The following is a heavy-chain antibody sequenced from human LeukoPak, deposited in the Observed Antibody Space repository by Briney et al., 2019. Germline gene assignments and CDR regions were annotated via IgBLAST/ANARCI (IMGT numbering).Heavy chain of an antibody. CDR1: GGSFSGYY. Sequence: SETLSLTCAVYGGSFSGYYWSWIRQPPGKGLEWIGEINHSGSTNYNPSLKSRVTISVDTSKNQFSLKLSSVTAADTAVYYCARGIPYSSVTYAFDIWGQGTMVTVSS. D-gene: IGHD6-19*01. CDR3: ARGIPYSSVTYAFDI. V-gene: IGHV4-34*01. CDR2: INHSGST. J-gene: IGHJ3*02.